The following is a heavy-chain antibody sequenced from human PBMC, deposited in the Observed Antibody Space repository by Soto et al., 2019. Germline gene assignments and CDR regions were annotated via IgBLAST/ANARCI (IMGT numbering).Heavy chain of an antibody. V-gene: IGHV1-18*01. Sequence: QVQLVQSGVEVEKPGASVKVSCKASGYTFTSYGISWVRQAPGQGLEWMGWISAYNGNTNYAQKFQGRVPMTTDTSTSTAYMELSSLSSDDTAVYYCARDVPTVTTGGPDYWGQGTLVTVSS. CDR3: ARDVPTVTTGGPDY. J-gene: IGHJ4*02. CDR2: ISAYNGNT. CDR1: GYTFTSYG. D-gene: IGHD4-17*01.